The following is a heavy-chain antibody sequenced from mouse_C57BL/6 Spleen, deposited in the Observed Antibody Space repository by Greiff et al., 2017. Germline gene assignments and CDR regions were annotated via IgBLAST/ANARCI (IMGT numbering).Heavy chain of an antibody. CDR3: ARGWRGNYFYAMDY. D-gene: IGHD2-1*01. Sequence: VQLVESGPGLVQPSQSLSITCTVSGFSLTSYGVHWVRQSPGKGLEWLGVIWSGGSTDYNAAFISRLSISKDNSKSQVFFKMNSLQADDTAIYYCARGWRGNYFYAMDYWGQGTSVTVSS. CDR1: GFSLTSYG. V-gene: IGHV2-2*01. CDR2: IWSGGST. J-gene: IGHJ4*01.